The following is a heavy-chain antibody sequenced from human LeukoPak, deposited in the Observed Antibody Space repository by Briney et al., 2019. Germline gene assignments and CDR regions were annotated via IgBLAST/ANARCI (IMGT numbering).Heavy chain of an antibody. Sequence: PGVSLRLSCAASGFTYSRYSMLCLRQAPGKGLEWVSSISSSSSYIYYADSVKGRFTISRDNAKNSLYLQMNSLRAEDTAVYYCAREGATAFDYWGQGTLVTVSS. CDR2: ISSSSSYI. CDR1: GFTYSRYS. J-gene: IGHJ4*02. V-gene: IGHV3-21*01. D-gene: IGHD1-26*01. CDR3: AREGATAFDY.